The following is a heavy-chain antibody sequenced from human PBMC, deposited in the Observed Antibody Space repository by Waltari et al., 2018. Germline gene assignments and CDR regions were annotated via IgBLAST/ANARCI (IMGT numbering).Heavy chain of an antibody. Sequence: QVQLVQSGAEVKKPGASVKVSCKASGYTFTGYYMHWVRQAPGQGLEWMGWINPYSGGTNYAQKFQGRVTMNRDTSISAAYMELSRLRSDDTDVYYCARGGSPYSSSWYVFDYWGQGTLVTVSS. V-gene: IGHV1-2*02. CDR1: GYTFTGYY. CDR3: ARGGSPYSSSWYVFDY. CDR2: INPYSGGT. D-gene: IGHD6-13*01. J-gene: IGHJ4*02.